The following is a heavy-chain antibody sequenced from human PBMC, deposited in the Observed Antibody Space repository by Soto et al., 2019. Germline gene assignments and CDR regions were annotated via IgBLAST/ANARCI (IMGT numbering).Heavy chain of an antibody. J-gene: IGHJ4*02. V-gene: IGHV3-33*01. CDR2: IWYDGSNK. Sequence: QVQLVESGGGVVQPGRSLRLSCAASGFTFSSYGMHWVRQAPGKGLEWVAVIWYDGSNKYYADSVKGRFTISRDNSKNTLYLQMNSLRAEDTAVYYCARDCRDGYKRQFDYWGQGTLVTVSS. CDR1: GFTFSSYG. D-gene: IGHD5-12*01. CDR3: ARDCRDGYKRQFDY.